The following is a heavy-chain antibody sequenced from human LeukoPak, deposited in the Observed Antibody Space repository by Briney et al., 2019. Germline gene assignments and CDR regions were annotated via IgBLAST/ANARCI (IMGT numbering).Heavy chain of an antibody. Sequence: SETLSLTCTVSGGFISSSSFYWGWIRQPPGEGLEWIGSIYYTGSTYYNPSLKSRVTISVDTSKNQFSLKLSSVTASDTAVYYCARHHGNGMTNFDYWGQGILVIVSS. V-gene: IGHV4-39*01. D-gene: IGHD1-1*01. CDR1: GGFISSSSFY. J-gene: IGHJ4*02. CDR2: IYYTGST. CDR3: ARHHGNGMTNFDY.